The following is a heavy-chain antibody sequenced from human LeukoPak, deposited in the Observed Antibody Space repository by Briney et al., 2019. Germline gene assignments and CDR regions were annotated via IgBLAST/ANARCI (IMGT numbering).Heavy chain of an antibody. CDR1: EFTFSNYG. V-gene: IGHV3-30*18. CDR3: AKDYCGGDCHSFDY. CDR2: ISYDGTNK. D-gene: IGHD2-21*02. J-gene: IGHJ4*02. Sequence: GGSLRLPCAASEFTFSNYGMHWVRQAPGKGLEWVAVISYDGTNKYYADSVKGRLTISRDNSKNTLYLQMNSLRAEDTAVYYCAKDYCGGDCHSFDYWGQGTLVTVSS.